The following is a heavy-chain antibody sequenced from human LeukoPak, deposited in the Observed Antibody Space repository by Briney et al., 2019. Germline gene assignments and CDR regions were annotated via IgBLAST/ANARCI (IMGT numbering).Heavy chain of an antibody. CDR2: ISAYNGNT. J-gene: IGHJ4*02. CDR3: AREDNYYDTPTFDY. D-gene: IGHD3-22*01. V-gene: IGHV1-18*01. Sequence: ASVKVSCKASGYTFTSYGISWVRQAPGQGLEWMGWISAYNGNTNYAQKLQGRVTMTTDTSTSTAYMELSSLRSEDTAVYYCAREDNYYDTPTFDYWGQGTLVTVSS. CDR1: GYTFTSYG.